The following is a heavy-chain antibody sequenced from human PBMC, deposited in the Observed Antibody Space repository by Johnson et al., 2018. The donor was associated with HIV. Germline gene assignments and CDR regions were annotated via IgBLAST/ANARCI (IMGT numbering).Heavy chain of an antibody. D-gene: IGHD3-10*01. CDR3: ARAGRWSGDTFDI. V-gene: IGHV3-30*04. J-gene: IGHJ3*02. Sequence: VQLVESGGGVVQPGRSLRLSCAASGFTFSSYAMHWVRQAPGKGLEWVAVISYDGSEKYFADSVKGRFTISIDSSKNTLYLQMNSLRAEDTAVYYCARAGRWSGDTFDIWGQGTMVTVSS. CDR1: GFTFSSYA. CDR2: ISYDGSEK.